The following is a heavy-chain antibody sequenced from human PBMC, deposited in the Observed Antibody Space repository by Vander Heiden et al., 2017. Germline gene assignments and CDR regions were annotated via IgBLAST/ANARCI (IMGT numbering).Heavy chain of an antibody. V-gene: IGHV3-21*01. CDR1: GFTFSSYS. Sequence: EVQLVESGGGLVKPGGSLRLSCAASGFTFSSYSMNWVRQAPGKGLEWVSSISSSSSYIYYADAVKGRFTISRDNAKNSMYLQMKRMREEDTAVYYFARTRGSGGDGMDVWGQGTTVTVSS. CDR2: ISSSSSYI. CDR3: ARTRGSGGDGMDV. J-gene: IGHJ6*02. D-gene: IGHD1-26*01.